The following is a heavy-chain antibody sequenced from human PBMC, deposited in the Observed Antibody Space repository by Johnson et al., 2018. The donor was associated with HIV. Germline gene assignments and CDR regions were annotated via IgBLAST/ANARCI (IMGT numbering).Heavy chain of an antibody. J-gene: IGHJ3*02. D-gene: IGHD4-23*01. CDR2: VNSNTDGGTI. V-gene: IGHV3-15*01. Sequence: VQLVESGGGSVKSGGSLRVSCAASGFTFSNAWMSWVRQAPGKGLEWVGRVNSNTDGGTIDYAAPVNGRFTISRDDSKNTLYLQMNSLKIEDTAVYYCTTDLVTPHAFDIWGQGTMVTVSS. CDR3: TTDLVTPHAFDI. CDR1: GFTFSNAW.